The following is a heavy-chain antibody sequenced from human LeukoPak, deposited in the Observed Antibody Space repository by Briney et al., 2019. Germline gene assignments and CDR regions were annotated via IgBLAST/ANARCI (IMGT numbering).Heavy chain of an antibody. Sequence: GGSLRLSCAASGFNVSSNYMSWVRQAPGKGLEWVPVIYSGGSTYYADSVKGRFTISRDNSKNTLYLQMNSLRAEDAAVYYCAKDGRYCSSNTCHQYFDSWGQGALVTVSS. V-gene: IGHV3-53*01. D-gene: IGHD2-2*01. CDR2: IYSGGST. CDR3: AKDGRYCSSNTCHQYFDS. CDR1: GFNVSSNY. J-gene: IGHJ4*02.